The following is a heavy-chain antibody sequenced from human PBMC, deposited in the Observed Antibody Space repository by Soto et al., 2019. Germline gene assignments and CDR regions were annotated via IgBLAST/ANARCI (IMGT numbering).Heavy chain of an antibody. CDR3: ARASSGYSSGWYSFSYGMDV. V-gene: IGHV3-30-3*01. J-gene: IGHJ6*02. Sequence: QVQLVESGGGVVQPGSSLRLSCAASGFTFSSYAMHWVRQAPGKGLEWVAVISYDGSNKYYADSVKGRFTISRDNSKNTLYLQMNSLRAEDTAVYYCARASSGYSSGWYSFSYGMDVWGQGTTVTVSS. CDR1: GFTFSSYA. CDR2: ISYDGSNK. D-gene: IGHD6-19*01.